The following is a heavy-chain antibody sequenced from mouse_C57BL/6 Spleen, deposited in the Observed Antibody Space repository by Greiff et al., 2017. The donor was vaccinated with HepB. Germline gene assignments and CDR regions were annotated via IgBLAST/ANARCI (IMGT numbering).Heavy chain of an antibody. J-gene: IGHJ2*01. CDR1: GFTFSSYG. D-gene: IGHD4-1*01. V-gene: IGHV5-6*01. Sequence: EVHLVESGGDLVKPGGSLKLSCAASGFTFSSYGMSWVRQTPDKRLEWVATISSGGSYTYYPDSVKGRFTISRDNAKNTLYLQMSSLKSEDTAMYYCARHERNEGLDWFDYWGQGTTLTVSS. CDR3: ARHERNEGLDWFDY. CDR2: ISSGGSYT.